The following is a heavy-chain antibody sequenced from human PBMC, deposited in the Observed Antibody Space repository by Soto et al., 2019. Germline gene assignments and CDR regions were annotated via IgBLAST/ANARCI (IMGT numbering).Heavy chain of an antibody. CDR3: ARNVALYCSGGSCPSWNGMDV. CDR2: MNPNSGNT. V-gene: IGHV1-8*01. CDR1: GHTFTSYD. Sequence: ASVKVSCKASGHTFTSYDINWVRQATGQGLEWMGWMNPNSGNTGYAQKFQGRVTMTRNTSISTAYMELSSLRSEDTAVYYCARNVALYCSGGSCPSWNGMDVWGQGTTVTVSS. J-gene: IGHJ6*02. D-gene: IGHD2-15*01.